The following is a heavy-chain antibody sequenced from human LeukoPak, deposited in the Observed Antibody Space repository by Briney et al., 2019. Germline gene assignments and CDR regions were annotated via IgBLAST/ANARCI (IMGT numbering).Heavy chain of an antibody. V-gene: IGHV4-34*01. CDR3: ARGYYYGSGSYLIN. Sequence: PSETLSLTCAVYGGSFSGYYWSWIRQPPGKGLEWIGEINHSGSTNYNPSLKSRVTISVDTSKNQFSLKLSSVTAADTAVYYCARGYYYGSGSYLINWGQGTLVTVSS. J-gene: IGHJ4*02. D-gene: IGHD3-10*01. CDR1: GGSFSGYY. CDR2: INHSGST.